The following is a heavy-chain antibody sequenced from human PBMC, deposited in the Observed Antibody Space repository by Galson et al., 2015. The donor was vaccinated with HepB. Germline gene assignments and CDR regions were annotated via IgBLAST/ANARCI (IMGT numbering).Heavy chain of an antibody. CDR3: ARVDCSGAACQGFGMDV. CDR1: GLTFSDYS. CDR2: ISSSSNYI. D-gene: IGHD2-15*01. J-gene: IGHJ6*02. V-gene: IGHV3-21*06. Sequence: SLRLSCAASGLTFSDYSMNRVRQAPGKGLEWVSSISSSSNYIYYADSVRGRFTTSRDNAKNSLCLQMDSLRAEDTAMYYCARVDCSGAACQGFGMDVWGQGTAVTVSS.